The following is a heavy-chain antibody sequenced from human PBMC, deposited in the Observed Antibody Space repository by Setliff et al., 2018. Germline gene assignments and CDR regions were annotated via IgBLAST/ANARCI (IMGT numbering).Heavy chain of an antibody. CDR3: ASYRQDVNY. Sequence: SETLSLTCTVSGGSISSGSYYWSWIRQPAGKGLEWIGHIYTSGSTNYNPSLKSQVTISVDTSKNQYSLKLSSVTAADTAVYYCASYRQDVNYWGQGTLVTVS. J-gene: IGHJ4*02. D-gene: IGHD4-4*01. CDR2: IYTSGST. V-gene: IGHV4-61*09. CDR1: GGSISSGSYY.